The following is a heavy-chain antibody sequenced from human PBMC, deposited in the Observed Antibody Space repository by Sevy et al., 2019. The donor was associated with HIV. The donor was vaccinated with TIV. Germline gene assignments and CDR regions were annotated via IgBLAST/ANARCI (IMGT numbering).Heavy chain of an antibody. CDR2: ISSSGSTI. CDR3: ARSVAGRIGNYFDY. CDR1: GFTFSDYY. D-gene: IGHD2-15*01. Sequence: GESLKISCAASGFTFSDYYMSWIRQAPGKGLEWVSYISSSGSTIYYADSVKGRFTISRDNAKNSLYLQMNSLRAEDTAVYYCARSVAGRIGNYFDYWGQGTLVTVSS. V-gene: IGHV3-11*04. J-gene: IGHJ4*02.